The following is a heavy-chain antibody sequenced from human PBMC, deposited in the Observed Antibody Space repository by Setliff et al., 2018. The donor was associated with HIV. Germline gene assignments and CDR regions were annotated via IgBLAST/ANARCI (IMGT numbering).Heavy chain of an antibody. CDR2: MNPNSGNT. CDR1: GYTFTNYD. CDR3: ARELPDSNSWVDY. J-gene: IGHJ4*02. V-gene: IGHV1-8*02. Sequence: ASVKVSCKASGYTFTNYDINWVRQATGQGLEWMGWMNPNSGNTGYAQKFQGRVTMTRNTSISTAYMELSSLRSEDTAVYYCARELPDSNSWVDYWGQGTLVTVSS. D-gene: IGHD6-13*01.